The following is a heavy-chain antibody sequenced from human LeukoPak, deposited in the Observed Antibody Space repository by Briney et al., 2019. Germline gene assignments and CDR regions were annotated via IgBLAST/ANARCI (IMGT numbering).Heavy chain of an antibody. Sequence: SVKVSCKASGYTFTSYGISWVRQAPGQGLEWMGGIIPIFGTANYAQKFQGRVTITVDESTSTAYMELSSLRSEDTAVYYCAGVRRSNLGYCSSTSCPPGDYWGQGTLVTVSS. D-gene: IGHD2-2*01. CDR2: IIPIFGTA. V-gene: IGHV1-69*13. CDR3: AGVRRSNLGYCSSTSCPPGDY. J-gene: IGHJ4*02. CDR1: GYTFTSYG.